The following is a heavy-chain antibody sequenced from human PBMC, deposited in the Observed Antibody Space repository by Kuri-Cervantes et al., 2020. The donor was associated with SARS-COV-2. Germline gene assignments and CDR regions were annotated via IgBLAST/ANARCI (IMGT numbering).Heavy chain of an antibody. V-gene: IGHV3-74*01. CDR2: INSDGRST. Sequence: GGSLRLSCAASGFTFSSYWMHWVRQAPGKGLVWVSRINSDGRSTSHADSVKGRFTISRDNAKNTLYLQMNSLRAEDTAVYYCASLSNLEWLPPWGQGTLVTVSS. D-gene: IGHD3-3*01. CDR1: GFTFSSYW. J-gene: IGHJ5*02. CDR3: ASLSNLEWLPP.